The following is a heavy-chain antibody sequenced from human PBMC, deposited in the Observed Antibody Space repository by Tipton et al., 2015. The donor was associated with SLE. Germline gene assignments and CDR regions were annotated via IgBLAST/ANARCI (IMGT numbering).Heavy chain of an antibody. CDR1: GGSISSYY. V-gene: IGHV4-59*01. Sequence: TLSLTCTVSGGSISSYYWNWIRQPPGKGLEWIGYIYYSGSTNYNPSLKGRVTISVDPSKNQFSLKLSSVTAADTAVYYCARGVRGVIKNWGQGTLVTVSS. D-gene: IGHD3-10*02. J-gene: IGHJ4*02. CDR3: ARGVRGVIKN. CDR2: IYYSGST.